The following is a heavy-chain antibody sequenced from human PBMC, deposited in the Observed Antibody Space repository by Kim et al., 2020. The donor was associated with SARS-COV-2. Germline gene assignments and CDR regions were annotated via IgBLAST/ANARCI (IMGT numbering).Heavy chain of an antibody. Sequence: GGSLRLSCAASGFTFIDYGMHWVRQAPGKGLEWVAVMSYDGSNKYYADSVKGRFTISRDNSKNTLYLQMNSLRPEDTAMYYCTKDGDKVRIAAAGSDYWGQGTLVTVSS. CDR3: TKDGDKVRIAAAGSDY. D-gene: IGHD6-13*01. V-gene: IGHV3-30*18. CDR2: MSYDGSNK. J-gene: IGHJ4*02. CDR1: GFTFIDYG.